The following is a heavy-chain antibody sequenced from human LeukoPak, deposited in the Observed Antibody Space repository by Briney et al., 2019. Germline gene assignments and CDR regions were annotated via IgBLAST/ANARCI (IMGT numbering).Heavy chain of an antibody. CDR2: INHSGST. D-gene: IGHD3-22*01. Sequence: SETLSLTCTVSGGSISSSSYYWSWIRQPPGKGLEWIGEINHSGSTNYNPSLKSRVTISVDTSKNQFSLKLSSVTAADTAVYYCATSRPYYYDSSVWFDPWGQGTLVTVSS. V-gene: IGHV4-39*07. CDR1: GGSISSSSYY. J-gene: IGHJ5*02. CDR3: ATSRPYYYDSSVWFDP.